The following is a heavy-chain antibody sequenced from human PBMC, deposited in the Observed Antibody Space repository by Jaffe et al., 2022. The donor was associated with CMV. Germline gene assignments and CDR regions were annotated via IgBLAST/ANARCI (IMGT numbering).Heavy chain of an antibody. CDR3: AHSQATIVGAAPPFDY. CDR1: GFSLRNIGVG. J-gene: IGHJ4*02. Sequence: QITLKESGPPLVKPKQSLTLTCTFSGFSLRNIGVGVAWIRQPPGKALEWLALIYWDDEKRYSPSLKSRLTITKDTSKNQVVLTMTNMDPLDTATYFCAHSQATIVGAAPPFDYWGQGTLVRVSS. D-gene: IGHD1-26*01. V-gene: IGHV2-5*02. CDR2: IYWDDEK.